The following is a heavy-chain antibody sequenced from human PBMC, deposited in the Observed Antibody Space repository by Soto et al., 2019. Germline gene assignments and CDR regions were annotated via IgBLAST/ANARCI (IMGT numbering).Heavy chain of an antibody. D-gene: IGHD2-2*01. Sequence: QITLKESGPTLVKPTQTLTLTCTFSGFSLSTSGVGVGWIRQPPGKALEWLALIYWNDDKRYSPSLKSRLTTPKDTPKNQVVLTKTNMDPVDTATYYRAHRKYQVGSYGMDVWGQGPTVT. CDR2: IYWNDDK. J-gene: IGHJ6*02. CDR1: GFSLSTSGVG. CDR3: AHRKYQVGSYGMDV. V-gene: IGHV2-5*01.